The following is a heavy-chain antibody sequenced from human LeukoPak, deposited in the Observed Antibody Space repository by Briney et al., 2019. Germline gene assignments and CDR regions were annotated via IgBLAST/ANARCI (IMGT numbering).Heavy chain of an antibody. CDR2: IYHSGST. D-gene: IGHD3-3*01. CDR1: GGSFSGYY. J-gene: IGHJ6*03. CDR3: ASVYDFWSGYPHYYYYYMDV. V-gene: IGHV4-38-2*01. Sequence: SETLSLTCAVYGGSFSGYYWGWIRQPPGKGLEWSGSIYHSGSTYFNPSLKSRVTIPVDTSTNHFSLKLRSVTAADTAVYYCASVYDFWSGYPHYYYYYMDVWGKGTTVTVSS.